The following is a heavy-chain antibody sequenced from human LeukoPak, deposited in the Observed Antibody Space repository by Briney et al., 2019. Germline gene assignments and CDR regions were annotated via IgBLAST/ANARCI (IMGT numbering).Heavy chain of an antibody. Sequence: ASVKVSCKASGYTFTGYYMHWVRQAPGQGLEWMGWINPNSGGTNYAQKFRGRVTMTRDTSISTAYMELSRLRSDDTAVYYCVRDQPTVTTYYYYYGMDVWGQGTTVTVSS. CDR3: VRDQPTVTTYYYYYGMDV. CDR1: GYTFTGYY. CDR2: INPNSGGT. J-gene: IGHJ6*02. D-gene: IGHD4-17*01. V-gene: IGHV1-2*02.